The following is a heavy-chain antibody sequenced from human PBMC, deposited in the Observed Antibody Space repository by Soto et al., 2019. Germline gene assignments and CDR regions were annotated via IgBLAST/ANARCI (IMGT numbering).Heavy chain of an antibody. CDR1: GGSISSYY. CDR2: IYYSGST. D-gene: IGHD3-10*01. V-gene: IGHV4-59*01. CDR3: ARVWGGAFDI. J-gene: IGHJ3*02. Sequence: QVQLQESGPGLVKPSETLSLTCTVSGGSISSYYWSWIRQPPGKGLEWIGYIYYSGSTNSNPSLKSRVTRSVDTSKNQSSLKLSYVTAADTAVYYCARVWGGAFDIWGQGTMVTVSS.